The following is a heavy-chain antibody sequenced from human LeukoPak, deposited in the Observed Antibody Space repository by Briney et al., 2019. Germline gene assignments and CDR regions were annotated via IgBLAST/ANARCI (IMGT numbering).Heavy chain of an antibody. D-gene: IGHD6-19*01. J-gene: IGHJ5*02. CDR2: ISGSGGST. Sequence: GGSLRLSCAASGFTFSSYWMSWVRQAPGKGLDWVSAISGSGGSTYYADSVKGRFTISRDNSKNTLYLQMNSLRAEDTAVYYCAKDGYSSGWYWFDPWGQGTLVTVSS. V-gene: IGHV3-23*01. CDR1: GFTFSSYW. CDR3: AKDGYSSGWYWFDP.